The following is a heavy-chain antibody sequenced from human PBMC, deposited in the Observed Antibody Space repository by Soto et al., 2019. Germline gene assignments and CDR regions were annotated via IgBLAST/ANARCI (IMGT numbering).Heavy chain of an antibody. D-gene: IGHD1-26*01. CDR3: AREDDRMRSNYAFDI. CDR2: THHSGST. Sequence: SETLSLTCAVYGGSLSGNYWGWIRQPPGKGLEWIGETHHSGSTYYNPSLKSRVTISVDTSKNQFSLKLSSVTAADTAVYYCAREDDRMRSNYAFDIWGQGTMVTVSS. J-gene: IGHJ3*02. CDR1: GGSLSGNY. V-gene: IGHV4-34*01.